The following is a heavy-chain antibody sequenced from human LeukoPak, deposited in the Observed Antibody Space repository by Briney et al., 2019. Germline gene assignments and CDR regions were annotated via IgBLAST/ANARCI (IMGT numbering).Heavy chain of an antibody. CDR1: GVSISRYY. J-gene: IGHJ3*02. D-gene: IGHD1-14*01. Sequence: PSETLSLTCTVSGVSISRYYWGWIRQPPGKGLEWIGYIYYSGNTQYNPSLKSRVTMSVDTSKNRFSLRLSSVTAADTAVYYCARDHLPDLRTTGGFHIWGQGRMVTVTS. CDR2: IYYSGNT. CDR3: ARDHLPDLRTTGGFHI. V-gene: IGHV4-59*01.